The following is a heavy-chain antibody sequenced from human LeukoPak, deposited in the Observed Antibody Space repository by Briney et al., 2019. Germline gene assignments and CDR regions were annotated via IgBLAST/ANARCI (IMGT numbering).Heavy chain of an antibody. J-gene: IGHJ4*02. Sequence: KSSETLSLTCTVSGGSISSGDYYWSWIRQPPGKGLEWIGYIHYSGSTYYNPSLKSRVTISVDTSKNQSSLKLSSVTAADTAVYYCARDGPSNYYGSGSYLYWGQGTLVTVSS. CDR3: ARDGPSNYYGSGSYLY. CDR1: GGSISSGDYY. D-gene: IGHD3-10*01. V-gene: IGHV4-30-4*08. CDR2: IHYSGST.